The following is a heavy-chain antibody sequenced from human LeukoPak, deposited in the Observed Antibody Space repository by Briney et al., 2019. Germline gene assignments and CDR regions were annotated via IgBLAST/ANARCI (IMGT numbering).Heavy chain of an antibody. Sequence: GGSLRLSCAASGFTFSNAWMNWVRQAPGKGLEWVGRIKSKTDGGTTDYAAPVKGRFTISRDDSKNTLYLQMNSLKTEDTAVYYCTTDEYYYDSSGYSPYYFDYWGQGTLVTVSS. CDR1: GFTFSNAW. V-gene: IGHV3-15*07. CDR3: TTDEYYYDSSGYSPYYFDY. J-gene: IGHJ4*02. CDR2: IKSKTDGGTT. D-gene: IGHD3-22*01.